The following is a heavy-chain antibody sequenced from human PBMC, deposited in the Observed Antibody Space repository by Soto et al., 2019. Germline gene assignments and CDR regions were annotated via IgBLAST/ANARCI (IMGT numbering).Heavy chain of an antibody. Sequence: TSETLSLTCTVSGGSISRYYWSWIRQPPGKGLEWIGYIYYSGSTNYNPSLKSRVTISVDTSKNQFSLKLSSVTAADTAVYYCARVWGGGFDFWGQGTMVTVSS. J-gene: IGHJ3*01. V-gene: IGHV4-59*01. CDR2: IYYSGST. D-gene: IGHD3-10*01. CDR3: ARVWGGGFDF. CDR1: GGSISRYY.